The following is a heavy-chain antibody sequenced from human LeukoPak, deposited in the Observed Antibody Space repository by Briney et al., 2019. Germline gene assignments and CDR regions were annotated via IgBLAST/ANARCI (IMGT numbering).Heavy chain of an antibody. CDR1: GYTFTSYY. Sequence: ASVKVSCKASGYTFTSYYMHWVRQAPGQGLEWMGIINPSGGSTSYAQKFQGRVTMTRDTSTSTVYMELSSLGSEDTAVYYCARGTRITMIVVVISDWGQGTLVTVSS. CDR2: INPSGGST. CDR3: ARGTRITMIVVVISD. D-gene: IGHD3-22*01. J-gene: IGHJ4*02. V-gene: IGHV1-46*01.